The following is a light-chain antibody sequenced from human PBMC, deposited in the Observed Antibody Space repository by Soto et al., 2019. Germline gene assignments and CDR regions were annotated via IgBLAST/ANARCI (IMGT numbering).Light chain of an antibody. CDR3: QQYNNWPLT. J-gene: IGKJ1*01. CDR2: GAS. CDR1: QSVSSN. Sequence: EIVMTQSPATLSVSPGERATLSCRASQSVSSNLAWYQQKPGQAPRLLIYGASTRATGIPARFSGSGSGTEFILTISSLQSEDFAVYYCQQYNNWPLTFGQGIKVEIK. V-gene: IGKV3-15*01.